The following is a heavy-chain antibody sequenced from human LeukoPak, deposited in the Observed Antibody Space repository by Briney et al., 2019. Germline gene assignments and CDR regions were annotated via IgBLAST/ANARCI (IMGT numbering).Heavy chain of an antibody. J-gene: IGHJ4*02. CDR2: IYSSGST. D-gene: IGHD3-10*01. CDR3: ARIYYGSGSYYFDY. Sequence: GGSLRLSCAASGFTVSSNYMSWVRQAPGKGLEWVSVIYSSGSTYYADSVKGPFTISRDNSKNTLYLQMNSLRVEDTAMYYCARIYYGSGSYYFDYWGQGTLVTVSS. V-gene: IGHV3-53*01. CDR1: GFTVSSNY.